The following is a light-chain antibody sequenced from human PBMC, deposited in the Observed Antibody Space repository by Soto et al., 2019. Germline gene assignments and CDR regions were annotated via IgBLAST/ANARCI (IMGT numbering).Light chain of an antibody. CDR3: QQYGSSSIT. J-gene: IGKJ5*01. V-gene: IGKV3-20*01. CDR1: QSVSSSY. CDR2: GAS. Sequence: EIVLTQSPGTLSLSPGERATLSCRASQSVSSSYLAWYQQQPGQAPRLLIYGASSRATGIPDRFSGSGSGTDFTLNISRLEPEDFAVEYCQQYGSSSITFGQGTRLEIK.